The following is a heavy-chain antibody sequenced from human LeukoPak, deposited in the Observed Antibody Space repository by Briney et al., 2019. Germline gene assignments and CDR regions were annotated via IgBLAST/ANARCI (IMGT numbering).Heavy chain of an antibody. J-gene: IGHJ4*02. Sequence: PSETLSLTCAVYGGSFSGYYWSWIRQPPGKGLEWIGEINHSGSTNYNPSLKSRVTISVDTSKNQFSLKLSSVTAADTAVYYCARHVSPGYCSGGSCPIGAYYFDYWGQGTLVTVSS. V-gene: IGHV4-34*01. CDR1: GGSFSGYY. CDR2: INHSGST. D-gene: IGHD2-15*01. CDR3: ARHVSPGYCSGGSCPIGAYYFDY.